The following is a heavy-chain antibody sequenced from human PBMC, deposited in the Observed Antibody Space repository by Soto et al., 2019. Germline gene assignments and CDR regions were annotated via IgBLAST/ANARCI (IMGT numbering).Heavy chain of an antibody. V-gene: IGHV4-4*07. Sequence: SETLSLTCTVSGGSISSYHWSWIRQPAGKGLEWIGRIYTSGSTNYNPSLKSRVTMSVDTSKNQFSLKLSSVTAADTAVYYCARGGYSYGYSDYWGQGTLVTVSS. CDR2: IYTSGST. CDR1: GGSISSYH. D-gene: IGHD5-18*01. J-gene: IGHJ4*02. CDR3: ARGGYSYGYSDY.